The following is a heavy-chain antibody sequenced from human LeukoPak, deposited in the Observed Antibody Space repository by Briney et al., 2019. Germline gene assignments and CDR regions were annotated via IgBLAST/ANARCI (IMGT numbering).Heavy chain of an antibody. CDR2: IYSRGST. J-gene: IGHJ5*02. V-gene: IGHV3-66*03. D-gene: IGHD3-22*01. Sequence: PGGSLRLSCAASGFTVSNNYIRWVRQAPGKGLEWVSSIYSRGSTSYVDSVKGRFTISRDNSKNTLFLQMNSLRVEDTAVYYCARDYYGPWGQGTLVTVSS. CDR1: GFTVSNNY. CDR3: ARDYYGP.